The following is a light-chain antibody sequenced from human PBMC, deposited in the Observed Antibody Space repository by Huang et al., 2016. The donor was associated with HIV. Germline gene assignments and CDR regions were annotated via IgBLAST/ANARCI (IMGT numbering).Light chain of an antibody. Sequence: DIQMTQSPSTLSASVGDRVTITCRASQSISIWLALYQQKPGKAPKLLIYDPSSLQSGVPSRFSGSGSGTEFSLTISSLQPDDFATYYCQQCNTYPYTFGQGTKLEIK. CDR3: QQCNTYPYT. J-gene: IGKJ2*01. CDR2: DPS. CDR1: QSISIW. V-gene: IGKV1-5*01.